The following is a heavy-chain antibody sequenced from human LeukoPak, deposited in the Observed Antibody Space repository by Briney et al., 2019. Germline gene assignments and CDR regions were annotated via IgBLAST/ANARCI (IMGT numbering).Heavy chain of an antibody. Sequence: GGSLRLSCAASGFTFSSYWMHWVRQAPGKGLVWVSRINSDGSSTSYADSVKGRFTISRDNAKNTLYLQMNSLRAEDTAVYYCARGSIAAAGKGNWFDPWGQGTLVTVSS. CDR3: ARGSIAAAGKGNWFDP. J-gene: IGHJ5*02. CDR1: GFTFSSYW. D-gene: IGHD6-13*01. CDR2: INSDGSST. V-gene: IGHV3-74*01.